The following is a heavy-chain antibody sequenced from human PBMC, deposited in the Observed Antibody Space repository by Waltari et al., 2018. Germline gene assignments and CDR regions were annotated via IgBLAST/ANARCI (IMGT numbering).Heavy chain of an antibody. V-gene: IGHV4-61*09. CDR3: ATTGKYYYYGMDV. Sequence: QVQLQESGPGLVKPSQTLSLTCTVSGGSLSSGRCYWSWIRQPAGKGLEWIGYIYTSGSTNYNPSLKSRVTISVDTSKNQFSLKLSSVTAADTAVYYCATTGKYYYYGMDVWGQGTTVTVSS. J-gene: IGHJ6*02. CDR1: GGSLSSGRCY. CDR2: IYTSGST.